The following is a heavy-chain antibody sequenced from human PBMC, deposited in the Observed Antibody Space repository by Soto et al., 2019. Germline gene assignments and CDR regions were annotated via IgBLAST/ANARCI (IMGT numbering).Heavy chain of an antibody. CDR1: GFTFSSYW. J-gene: IGHJ4*02. V-gene: IGHV3-74*01. D-gene: IGHD3-10*01. CDR3: ARGGFSGSGSYIQGDY. Sequence: EVQLVESGGGLVQPGGSLRLSCAASGFTFSSYWMHWVRQAPGKGLVWVSRIKSDGSSISYADSVKGRFTISRDNAKNTLYLHMNSLRAEDTAVYYCARGGFSGSGSYIQGDYWGQGTLVTVSS. CDR2: IKSDGSSI.